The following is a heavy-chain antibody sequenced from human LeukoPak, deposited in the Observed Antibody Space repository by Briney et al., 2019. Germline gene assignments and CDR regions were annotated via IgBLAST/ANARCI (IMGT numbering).Heavy chain of an antibody. Sequence: GGSLRLSCAASGFTFSSYAMSWVRQAPVKGLEWVSAISGSGGSPYYADSVKGRFTISRDNSKNTLYLQMNSPRAEDTAVYYCAKSTYGPGGWFDPWGQGTLVTVSS. CDR2: ISGSGGSP. J-gene: IGHJ5*02. V-gene: IGHV3-23*01. CDR3: AKSTYGPGGWFDP. D-gene: IGHD3-10*01. CDR1: GFTFSSYA.